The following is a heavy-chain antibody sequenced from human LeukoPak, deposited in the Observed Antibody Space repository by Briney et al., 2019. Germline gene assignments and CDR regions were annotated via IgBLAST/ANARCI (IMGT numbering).Heavy chain of an antibody. CDR1: GGSITISTYY. CDR3: ASEIQGAGNNY. Sequence: PSETLSLTCTVSGGSITISTYYWSWIRQPAGKGLEWIGRMYISGETNYNPSLKSRVTVSLDTSKNHFSLRLNSVTAADTAVYFCASEIQGAGNNYWGQGTLVTVSS. D-gene: IGHD6-19*01. V-gene: IGHV4-4*07. CDR2: MYISGET. J-gene: IGHJ4*02.